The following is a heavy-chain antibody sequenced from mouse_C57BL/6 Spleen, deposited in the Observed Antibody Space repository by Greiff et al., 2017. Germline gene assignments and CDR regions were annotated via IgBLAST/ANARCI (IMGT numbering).Heavy chain of an antibody. CDR2: ISDGGSYT. Sequence: EVQGVESGGGLVKPGGSLKLSCAASGFTFSSYAMSWVRQTPEKRLEWVATISDGGSYTYYPDNVKGRFTISRDNAKNNLYLQMSHLKSVDTSMYYGGRDGGDDWLAYWGQGTLVTVSA. CDR1: GFTFSSYA. CDR3: GRDGGDDWLAY. V-gene: IGHV5-4*01. D-gene: IGHD3-3*01. J-gene: IGHJ3*01.